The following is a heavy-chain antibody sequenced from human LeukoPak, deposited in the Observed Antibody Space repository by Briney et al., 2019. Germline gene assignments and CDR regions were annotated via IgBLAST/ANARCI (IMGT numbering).Heavy chain of an antibody. CDR3: ARGRITIFGVVPDAFDI. V-gene: IGHV3-48*01. D-gene: IGHD3-3*01. CDR1: GFTFSSYS. CDR2: ISSSSSTI. Sequence: AGGSLRLSCAASGFTFSSYSMNWVRQASGKGLEWVSYISSSSSTIYYADSVKGRFTISRDNAKNSLYLQMNSLRAEDTAVYYCARGRITIFGVVPDAFDIWGQGTMVTVSS. J-gene: IGHJ3*02.